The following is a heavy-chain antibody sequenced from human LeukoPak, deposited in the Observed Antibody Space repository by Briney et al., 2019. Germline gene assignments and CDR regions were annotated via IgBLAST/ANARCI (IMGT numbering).Heavy chain of an antibody. CDR1: GFTFSSYG. CDR2: ISYDGSNK. Sequence: GRSLRLSCAASGFTFSSYGMHWVRQAPGKGLEWVAVISYDGSNKYYADSVKGRFTISRDNSKNTLYLQMNSLRAEDTAVYYCARFTIFGVVEDYWGQGTLVTASS. CDR3: ARFTIFGVVEDY. D-gene: IGHD3-3*01. V-gene: IGHV3-30*03. J-gene: IGHJ4*02.